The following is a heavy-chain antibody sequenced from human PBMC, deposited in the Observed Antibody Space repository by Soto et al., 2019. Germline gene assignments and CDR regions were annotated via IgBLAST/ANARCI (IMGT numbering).Heavy chain of an antibody. CDR2: IYPGDSDT. Sequence: EVQLVQSGAEVKKPGESLKISCKGSGYSFTSYWIGWVRQMPGKGLEWMGIIYPGDSDTRYSPSFQGQGTISADKSISTAYLQWSSLKASDTAMYYCARLSWRGPLRRGWFDPWGQGTLVTVSS. D-gene: IGHD3-3*01. J-gene: IGHJ5*02. V-gene: IGHV5-51*03. CDR1: GYSFTSYW. CDR3: ARLSWRGPLRRGWFDP.